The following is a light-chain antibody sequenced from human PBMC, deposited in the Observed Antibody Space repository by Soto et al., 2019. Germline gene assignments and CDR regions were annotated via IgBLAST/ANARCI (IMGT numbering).Light chain of an antibody. V-gene: IGLV2-14*01. J-gene: IGLJ2*01. CDR2: EVS. Sequence: QSVLTQPASVSGSPGQSITISCTGTSSDVGGYNYVSWYQHHPGKAPKLMIHEVSNRPSGVSNRFSGSKSGNTASLTISWLQAEDEDDYYCTSYTTSNTLPVLFGGGTKLTVL. CDR3: TSYTTSNTLPVL. CDR1: SSDVGGYNY.